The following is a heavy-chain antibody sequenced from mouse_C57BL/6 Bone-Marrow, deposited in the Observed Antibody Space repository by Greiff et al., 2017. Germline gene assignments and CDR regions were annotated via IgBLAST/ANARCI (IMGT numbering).Heavy chain of an antibody. CDR1: GYTFTSYG. J-gene: IGHJ2*01. CDR3: AREGRLFYFDY. Sequence: QVQLQQSGAELARPGASVKLSCKASGYTFTSYGISWVKQRPGQGLEWIGEIYPRSGNTYYNEKFKGKATLTADKSSSTAYMELRSLTSEDSAVYFCAREGRLFYFDYWGQGTTLTVSS. CDR2: IYPRSGNT. V-gene: IGHV1-81*01.